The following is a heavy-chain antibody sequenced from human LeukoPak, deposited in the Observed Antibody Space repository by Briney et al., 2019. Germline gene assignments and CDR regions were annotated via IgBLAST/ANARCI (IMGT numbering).Heavy chain of an antibody. CDR2: INHSGST. D-gene: IGHD2-2*01. CDR3: ASRQNCSSTSCYALNWFDP. Sequence: SETLSLTCAVYGGSFSGYYWSWIRQPPGKGLEWIGEINHSGSTNYNPSLKSRVTISVDTSENQFSLKLSSVTAADTAVYYCASRQNCSSTSCYALNWFDPWGQGTLVTVSS. J-gene: IGHJ5*02. CDR1: GGSFSGYY. V-gene: IGHV4-34*01.